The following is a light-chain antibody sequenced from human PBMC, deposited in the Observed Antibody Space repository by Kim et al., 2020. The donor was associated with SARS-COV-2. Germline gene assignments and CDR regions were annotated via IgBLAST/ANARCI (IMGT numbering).Light chain of an antibody. J-gene: IGLJ3*02. CDR3: SSYTSSSTYV. Sequence: LTQPASVSGSPGQSITISCTGTSSDVGGYNYVSWYQQHPGKAPKLMIYDVSKRPSGVSNRFSGSKSGNTASLTISGLQAEDEADYYCSSYTSSSTYVFGGGTQLSDL. CDR1: SSDVGGYNY. CDR2: DVS. V-gene: IGLV2-14*01.